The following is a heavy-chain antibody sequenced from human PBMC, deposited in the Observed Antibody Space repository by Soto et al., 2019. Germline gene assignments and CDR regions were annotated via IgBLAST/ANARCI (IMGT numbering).Heavy chain of an antibody. J-gene: IGHJ5*02. V-gene: IGHV1-69*12. CDR2: IIPIFGTA. D-gene: IGHD2-21*02. CDR1: GGTFSSYA. CDR3: ARGNKAYCGGDCYSRWFDP. Sequence: QVQLVQSGAEVKKPGSSVKVSCKASGGTFSSYAISWVRQAPGQGLEWMGGIIPIFGTANYAQKFQGRVTITADESTSTAYMELSSLRSEDTVVYYCARGNKAYCGGDCYSRWFDPWGQGTLVTVSS.